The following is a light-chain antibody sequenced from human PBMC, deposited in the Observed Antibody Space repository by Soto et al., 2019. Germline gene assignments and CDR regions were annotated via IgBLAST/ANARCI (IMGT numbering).Light chain of an antibody. CDR3: CSYAGNSLWV. V-gene: IGLV2-11*01. CDR1: NSDVGGYNY. J-gene: IGLJ3*02. CDR2: DVS. Sequence: QSALTQPRAVSGSPGQSVTISCTGTNSDVGGYNYVSWYQQHQGKAPKLVIYDVSKRPSGVPDRFSGSKSGNTASLTISGLQAEDEADYYCCSYAGNSLWVFGGGTKLTVL.